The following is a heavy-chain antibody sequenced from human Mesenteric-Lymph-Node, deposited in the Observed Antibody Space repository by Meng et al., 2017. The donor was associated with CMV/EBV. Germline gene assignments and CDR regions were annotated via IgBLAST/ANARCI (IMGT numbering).Heavy chain of an antibody. Sequence: ASVKVSCKASGYTFTGYYMHWVRQAPGQGLEWMGWINPNSGGTNYAQKFQGRVTMTRDTSISTAYMELSSLRSEDTAVYYCARDLVVVVPAAFPPPYYYYYGMDVWGQGTTVTVSS. CDR3: ARDLVVVVPAAFPPPYYYYYGMDV. CDR1: GYTFTGYY. CDR2: INPNSGGT. J-gene: IGHJ6*02. V-gene: IGHV1-2*02. D-gene: IGHD2-2*01.